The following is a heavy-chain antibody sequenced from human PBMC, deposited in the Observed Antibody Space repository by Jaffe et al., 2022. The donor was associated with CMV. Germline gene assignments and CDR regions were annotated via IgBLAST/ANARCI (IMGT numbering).Heavy chain of an antibody. CDR2: IKSKTDGGTT. CDR3: TTDLSAYGSGSYWDGI. V-gene: IGHV3-15*01. J-gene: IGHJ4*02. CDR1: GFTFSNAW. Sequence: EVQLVESGGGLVKPGGSLRLSCAASGFTFSNAWMSWVRQAPGKGLEWVGRIKSKTDGGTTDYAAPVKGRFTISRDDSKNTLYLQMNSLKTEDTAVYYCTTDLSAYGSGSYWDGIWGQGTLVTVSS. D-gene: IGHD3-10*01.